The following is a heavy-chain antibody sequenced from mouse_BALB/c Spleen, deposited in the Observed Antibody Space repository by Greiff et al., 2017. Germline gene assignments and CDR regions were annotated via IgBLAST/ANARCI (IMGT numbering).Heavy chain of an antibody. CDR3: ARVLYYAMDY. V-gene: IGHV2-9*02. J-gene: IGHJ4*01. Sequence: VNVVESGPGLVAPSQSLSITCTVSGFSLTSYGVHWVRQPPGKGLEWLGVIWAGGSTNYNSALMSRLSISKDNSKSQVFLKMNSLQTDDTAMYYCARVLYYAMDYWGQGTSVTVSS. CDR2: IWAGGST. CDR1: GFSLTSYG.